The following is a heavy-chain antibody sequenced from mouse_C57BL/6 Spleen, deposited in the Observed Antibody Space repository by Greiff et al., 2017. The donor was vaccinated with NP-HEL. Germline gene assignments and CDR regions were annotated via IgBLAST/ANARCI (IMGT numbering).Heavy chain of an antibody. J-gene: IGHJ2*01. Sequence: QVQLQQSGAELVKPGASVKMSCKASGYTFTSYWITWVKQRPGQGLEWIGDIYPGSGSTNYNEKFKSKATLTVDTSSSTAYMQLSSLTSEDSAVYYCARRRDGSSLYYFDYWGQGTTLTVSS. CDR2: IYPGSGST. D-gene: IGHD1-1*01. V-gene: IGHV1-55*01. CDR3: ARRRDGSSLYYFDY. CDR1: GYTFTSYW.